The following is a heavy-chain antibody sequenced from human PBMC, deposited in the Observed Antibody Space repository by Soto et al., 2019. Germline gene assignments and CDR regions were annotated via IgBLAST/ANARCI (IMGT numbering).Heavy chain of an antibody. J-gene: IGHJ6*02. CDR3: ARHDYGANTNYYYYGMDV. V-gene: IGHV5-51*01. D-gene: IGHD4-17*01. CDR2: IYPGDSDT. Sequence: PGESLKISCKGSGYSFTSYWIGWVRQMPGKGLEWMGIIYPGDSDTRYSPSFQGQVTISADKSISTAYLQWSSLKASDTAMYYRARHDYGANTNYYYYGMDVWGQGTTVTVSS. CDR1: GYSFTSYW.